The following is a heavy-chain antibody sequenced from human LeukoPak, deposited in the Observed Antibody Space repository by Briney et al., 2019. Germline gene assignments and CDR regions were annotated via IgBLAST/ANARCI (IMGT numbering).Heavy chain of an antibody. J-gene: IGHJ4*02. Sequence: GGSLRLSCAASGFTFSSHTMNWVRQAPGKGLEWVSAISSSGSSTFFADSVKGRFTISRDNFKNTLYLQMNNLRAEDTAVYHCAKGVSGSHAVYFDYWGRGTLVTVSS. D-gene: IGHD1-26*01. CDR3: AKGVSGSHAVYFDY. CDR1: GFTFSSHT. CDR2: ISSSGSST. V-gene: IGHV3-23*01.